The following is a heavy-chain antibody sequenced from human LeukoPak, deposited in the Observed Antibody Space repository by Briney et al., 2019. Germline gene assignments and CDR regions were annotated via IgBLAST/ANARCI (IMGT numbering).Heavy chain of an antibody. CDR2: IYYSGST. CDR1: GGAISSSSYY. D-gene: IGHD3-22*01. CDR3: ARHTAYYYDSSGFAFDY. Sequence: SETLSLTCTVSGGAISSSSYYWGWIRQPPGKGLEWIGSIYYSGSTYYIPSLKSRVTISVDTSKNQFSLKLSSVTAADTAVYYCARHTAYYYDSSGFAFDYWGQGTLVTVSS. J-gene: IGHJ4*02. V-gene: IGHV4-39*01.